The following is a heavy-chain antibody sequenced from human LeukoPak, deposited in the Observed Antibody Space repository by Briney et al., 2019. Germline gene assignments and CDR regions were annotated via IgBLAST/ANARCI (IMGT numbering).Heavy chain of an antibody. V-gene: IGHV3-23*01. CDR1: GFTFSSYA. J-gene: IGHJ4*02. CDR3: AKESPSFDY. Sequence: PGGSLGLSCAASGFTFSSYAMGWVRQAPGKGPDWVSIISGSGDSTHYADSVKGRFIISRDNSRNTVYVQMNSLRAEDTGVYYCAKESPSFDYWGQGTLVTVSS. CDR2: ISGSGDST.